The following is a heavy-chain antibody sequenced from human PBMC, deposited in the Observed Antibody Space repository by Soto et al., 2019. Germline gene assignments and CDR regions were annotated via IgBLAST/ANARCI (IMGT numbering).Heavy chain of an antibody. J-gene: IGHJ5*02. D-gene: IGHD1-26*01. CDR1: GYTFSDTA. Sequence: EVQLVESGGGLVQPGGSLKLSCAASGYTFSDTALHWVRQASGKGLEWVARVAAKNENYVTTYAASVQGRFSLSRDDSKYSAYLRMNSLKTEDTAIYYCSKYSGSSTSHAALGQGTLVTVSS. CDR2: VAAKNENYVT. CDR3: SKYSGSSTSHAA. V-gene: IGHV3-73*02.